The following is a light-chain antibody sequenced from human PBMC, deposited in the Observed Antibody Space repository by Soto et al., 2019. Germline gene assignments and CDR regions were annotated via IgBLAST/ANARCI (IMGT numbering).Light chain of an antibody. CDR3: QQTYSAPYT. Sequence: DIQMTQSPSSLSASVGDRVTITCRASQTIRSHLNWYQQKLGKAPKLLIFAASNLLSGVPSRFSGSGSGTDFTLTISGLQPEDLASYYCQQTYSAPYTFAQGTKLEIK. CDR1: QTIRSH. J-gene: IGKJ2*01. CDR2: AAS. V-gene: IGKV1-39*01.